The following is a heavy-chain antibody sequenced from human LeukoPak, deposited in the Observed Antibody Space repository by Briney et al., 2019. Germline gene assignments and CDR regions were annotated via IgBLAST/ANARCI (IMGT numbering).Heavy chain of an antibody. D-gene: IGHD3-10*01. CDR2: ISSSSSTI. J-gene: IGHJ6*02. Sequence: GGSLRLSCAASGFTFSSYSMNWVRQAPGKGLEWVSYISSSSSTIYYADSVKGRFTISRDNAKNSLYLQMNSLRAEDTAVYYCARDQVLLWFGAPYYYGMDVWGQGTTVTVSS. CDR1: GFTFSSYS. V-gene: IGHV3-48*04. CDR3: ARDQVLLWFGAPYYYGMDV.